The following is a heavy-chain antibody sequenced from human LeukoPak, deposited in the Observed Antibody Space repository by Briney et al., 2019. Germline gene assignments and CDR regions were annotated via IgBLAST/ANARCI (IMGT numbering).Heavy chain of an antibody. V-gene: IGHV1-8*03. D-gene: IGHD6-19*01. CDR2: MNPNSGNT. CDR1: GYTFTSYD. Sequence: ASVKVSCKASGYTFTSYDINWVRQATGQGLEWMGWMNPNSGNTGYAQKFQGRVTITRNTSISTAYMELSSLRSEDTAVYYCARGTGYSSGWYTYYYYYMDVWGKGTTVTVPS. J-gene: IGHJ6*03. CDR3: ARGTGYSSGWYTYYYYYMDV.